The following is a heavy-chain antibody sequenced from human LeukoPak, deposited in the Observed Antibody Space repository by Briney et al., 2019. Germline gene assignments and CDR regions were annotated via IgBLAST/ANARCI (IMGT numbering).Heavy chain of an antibody. CDR2: INSDGSST. V-gene: IGHV3-74*01. CDR1: GFTFSSYW. D-gene: IGHD6-19*01. J-gene: IGHJ1*01. Sequence: QPGGSLRLSCAASGFTFSSYWMHWVRQAPGKGLVWVSRINSDGSSTSYANSVKGRFTISRDNAKDSVYLQMNSLRVEDTAVYYCARDFFGWSSLGHWGQGTLVTVSS. CDR3: ARDFFGWSSLGH.